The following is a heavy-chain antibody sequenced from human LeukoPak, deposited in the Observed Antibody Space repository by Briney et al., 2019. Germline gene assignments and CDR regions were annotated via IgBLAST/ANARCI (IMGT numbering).Heavy chain of an antibody. V-gene: IGHV3-49*04. CDR3: TGGRGSFWSGYPLDY. Sequence: GSLRLSCTASGFTFGDYAMSWVRQAPGKGLEWVGFIRSKAYGGTTEYAASVKGRFTISRDDSKSIAYLQMNSLKTEDTAVYYCTGGRGSFWSGYPLDYWGQGTLVTVSS. CDR2: IRSKAYGGTT. D-gene: IGHD3-3*01. CDR1: GFTFGDYA. J-gene: IGHJ4*02.